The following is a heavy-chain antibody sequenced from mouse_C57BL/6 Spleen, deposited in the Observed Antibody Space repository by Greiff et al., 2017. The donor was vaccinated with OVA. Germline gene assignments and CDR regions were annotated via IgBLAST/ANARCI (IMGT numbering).Heavy chain of an antibody. Sequence: QVQLKQSGAELVRPGASVKLSCKASGYTFTDYYINWVKQRPGQGLEWIARIYPGSGNTYYNEKFKGKATLTAEKSSSTAYMQLSSLTSEDSAVYFCARGGVTTNYYAMDYWGQGTSVTVSS. CDR3: ARGGVTTNYYAMDY. D-gene: IGHD2-2*01. CDR2: IYPGSGNT. J-gene: IGHJ4*01. CDR1: GYTFTDYY. V-gene: IGHV1-76*01.